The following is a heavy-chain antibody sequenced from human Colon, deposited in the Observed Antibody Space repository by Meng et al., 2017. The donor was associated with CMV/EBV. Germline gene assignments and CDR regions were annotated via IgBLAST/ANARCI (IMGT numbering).Heavy chain of an antibody. CDR1: GFNFTNKY. D-gene: IGHD3-9*01. CDR3: ARQVRLDGRFDY. J-gene: IGHJ4*02. Sequence: GESLKISCVLSGFNFTNKYLTWVRQAPGKGLEWVAVSYTGGSTNYADSAKGRFIISRDNSKNTLYLQMNNLRPEDTAVYYCARQVRLDGRFDYWGQGTLVIVSS. V-gene: IGHV3-66*02. CDR2: SYTGGST.